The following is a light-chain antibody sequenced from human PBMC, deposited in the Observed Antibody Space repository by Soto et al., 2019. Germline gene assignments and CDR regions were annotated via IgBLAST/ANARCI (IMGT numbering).Light chain of an antibody. CDR3: QQRDISPYT. CDR2: AAS. Sequence: DIQMTQSSSSLSASVGDRVTITCRASQSISNYLNWYQQRRGRAPKVLTYAASSLQSGVPSRFSSSGSRTDCPLTISSLQPEDFATYYCQQRDISPYTFSQGTKLEIQ. J-gene: IGKJ2*01. V-gene: IGKV1-39*01. CDR1: QSISNY.